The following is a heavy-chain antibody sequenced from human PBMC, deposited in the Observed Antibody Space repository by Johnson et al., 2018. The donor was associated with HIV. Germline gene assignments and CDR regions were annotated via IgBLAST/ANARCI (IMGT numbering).Heavy chain of an antibody. J-gene: IGHJ3*02. CDR3: ARGVGGRTADAFDI. CDR1: GFTVSSNY. D-gene: IGHD3-16*01. CDR2: ISGSGGNT. V-gene: IGHV3-23*04. Sequence: VQLVESGGGLVQPGGSLRLSCAASGFTVSSNYMSWVRQAPGKGLEWVSAISGSGGNTYYADSVKGQFTISRDNSKNSLYLQMNSLRAEDTAVYYCARGVGGRTADAFDIWGQGTMVTVSS.